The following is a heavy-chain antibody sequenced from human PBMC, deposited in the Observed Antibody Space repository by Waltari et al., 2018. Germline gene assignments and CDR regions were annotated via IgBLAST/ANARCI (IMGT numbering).Heavy chain of an antibody. J-gene: IGHJ2*01. CDR3: ARNIIAARYWYFDL. V-gene: IGHV1-2*06. CDR1: GYTFTGYY. Sequence: QVQLVQSGAEVKKPGASVKVSCKASGYTFTGYYMHLVRQAPGQGLEWMGRINPNSGGTNYAQKFQGRVTMTRDTSISTAYMELSRLRSDDTAVYYCARNIIAARYWYFDLWGRGTLVTVSS. CDR2: INPNSGGT. D-gene: IGHD6-6*01.